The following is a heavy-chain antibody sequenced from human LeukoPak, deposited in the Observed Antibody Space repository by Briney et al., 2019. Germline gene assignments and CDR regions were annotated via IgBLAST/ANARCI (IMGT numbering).Heavy chain of an antibody. J-gene: IGHJ6*04. CDR2: IIPIFGTA. D-gene: IGHD2-2*01. V-gene: IGHV1-69*06. CDR1: GGTFSSYA. Sequence: SVKVSCKASGGTFSSYATSWVRRAPGQGLEWMGGIIPIFGTANYAQKFQGRVTITADKSTSTAYMELSSLRSEDTAVYYCAGGDIVVVPAATHYYYYGMDVWGKGTTVTVSS. CDR3: AGGDIVVVPAATHYYYYGMDV.